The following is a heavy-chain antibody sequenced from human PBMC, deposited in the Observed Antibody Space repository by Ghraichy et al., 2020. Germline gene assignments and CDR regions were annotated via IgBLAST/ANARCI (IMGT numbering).Heavy chain of an antibody. D-gene: IGHD3-22*01. CDR2: IKQDGSEN. CDR3: ARARYFYDSSDL. V-gene: IGHV3-7*01. J-gene: IGHJ4*02. Sequence: GSLRLSCAASGFTFSTYWMSWVRQAPGKGLEWVANIKQDGSENYYVDSVKGRFTISRDNAKNSLYLQMNSLRAEDTAVYYCARARYFYDSSDLWGQGTLVTVPS. CDR1: GFTFSTYW.